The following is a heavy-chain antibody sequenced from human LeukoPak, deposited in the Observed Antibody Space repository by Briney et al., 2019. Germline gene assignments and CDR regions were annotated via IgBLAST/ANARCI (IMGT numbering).Heavy chain of an antibody. CDR2: ISHDVKTT. CDR3: VKEAYYGWGSSPTFYFDY. J-gene: IGHJ4*02. CDR1: GFTFSSYG. V-gene: IGHV3-30*19. D-gene: IGHD3-10*01. Sequence: GGSLRLSCAASGFTFSSYGMHWVRQAPGKGLEWVAVISHDVKTTYYADSAKGRFTISRDNSRNTGFLQMNRLRPEDTAVYYCVKEAYYGWGSSPTFYFDYWGQGTRVTVSS.